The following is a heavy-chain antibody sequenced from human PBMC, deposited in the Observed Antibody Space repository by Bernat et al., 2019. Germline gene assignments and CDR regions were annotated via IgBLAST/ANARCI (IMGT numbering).Heavy chain of an antibody. CDR1: GFPCSDYY. J-gene: IGHJ5*02. Sequence: LGGAGGGWGRRGGARGVSWAAPGFPCSDYYMRWLRQAPGKGLEWASYGGSSSIYTNYADPVKGRFTTGRDNAKKSLYLQMTSLRAEDTAVEDWAGDNGGYYYGGGCYYAGGFDPWGQGTLVTVSS. CDR2: GGSSSIYT. CDR3: AGDNGGYYYGGGCYYAGGFDP. V-gene: IGHV3-11*05. D-gene: IGHD3-10*01.